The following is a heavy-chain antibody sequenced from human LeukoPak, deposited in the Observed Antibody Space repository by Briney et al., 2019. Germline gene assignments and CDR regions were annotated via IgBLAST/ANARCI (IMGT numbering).Heavy chain of an antibody. CDR2: IKEDGSEK. CDR1: GFTFSMYW. Sequence: GESLRLSCAASGFTFSMYWMSWVRQAPGKGLEWVANIKEDGSEKYYVDSVKGRFTVSRDNTKNSLYLQMNSLRVEDTAVYYCARGRMRFVYWGQGTLVTVSS. J-gene: IGHJ4*02. D-gene: IGHD2-8*01. CDR3: ARGRMRFVY. V-gene: IGHV3-7*05.